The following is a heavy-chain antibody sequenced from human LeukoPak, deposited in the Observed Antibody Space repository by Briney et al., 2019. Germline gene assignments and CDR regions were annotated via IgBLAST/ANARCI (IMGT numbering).Heavy chain of an antibody. J-gene: IGHJ6*03. D-gene: IGHD3-3*01. CDR2: IYYSGST. CDR1: GGSISSSSYY. CDR3: ATRNYDFWSGPLSGYYYYYMDV. V-gene: IGHV4-39*07. Sequence: ETLSLTCTVSGGSISSSSYYWGWNRQPPGKGLEWIGSIYYSGSTYYNPSLKSRVTISVDTSKNQFSLKLSSVTAADTAVYYCATRNYDFWSGPLSGYYYYYMDVWGKGTTVTVSS.